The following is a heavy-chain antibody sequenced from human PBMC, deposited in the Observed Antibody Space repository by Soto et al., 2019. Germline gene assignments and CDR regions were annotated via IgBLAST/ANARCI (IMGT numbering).Heavy chain of an antibody. CDR2: INHSEGT. CDR3: ARHHYYGSGGYFF. CDR1: GGSFSGYY. J-gene: IGHJ1*01. Sequence: SETLSLTCGVYGGSFSGYYWSWIRQPPGKGLEWIGEINHSEGTNYNPPLKTRVTISVDTSKNQFSLQLSSVTAADTAVYYCARHHYYGSGGYFFWGQGTLVTVYS. D-gene: IGHD3-10*01. V-gene: IGHV4-34*01.